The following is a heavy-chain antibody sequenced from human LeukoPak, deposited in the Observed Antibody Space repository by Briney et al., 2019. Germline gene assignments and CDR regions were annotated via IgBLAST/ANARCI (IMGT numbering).Heavy chain of an antibody. CDR1: GGTFSSYA. J-gene: IGHJ6*03. CDR3: ARDYSSGRYTYYYYYYMDV. D-gene: IGHD6-19*01. Sequence: GASVKVSCKASGGTFSSYAISWVRQAPGQGLEWMGWINTNTGNPTYAQGFTGRFVFSLDTSVSTAYLQISSLKAEDTAVYYCARDYSSGRYTYYYYYYMDVWGKGTTVTVSS. V-gene: IGHV7-4-1*02. CDR2: INTNTGNP.